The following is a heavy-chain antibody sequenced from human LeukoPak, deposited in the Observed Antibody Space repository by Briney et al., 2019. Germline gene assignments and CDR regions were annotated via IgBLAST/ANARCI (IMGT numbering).Heavy chain of an antibody. CDR2: IKSKTDGGTT. Sequence: GGSLRLSCAASVFTFSSYNMNWVRQAPGKGLEWVGRIKSKTDGGTTDYAAPVKGRFTISRDDSKNTLYLQMNSLKTEDTDVYYCTTDHGGSYFGYWGQGTLVTVSS. CDR1: VFTFSSYN. J-gene: IGHJ4*02. CDR3: TTDHGGSYFGY. D-gene: IGHD1-26*01. V-gene: IGHV3-15*01.